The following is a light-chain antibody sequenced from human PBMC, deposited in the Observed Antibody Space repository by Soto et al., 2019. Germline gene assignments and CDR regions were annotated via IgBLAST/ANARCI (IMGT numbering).Light chain of an antibody. V-gene: IGLV1-44*01. CDR1: SSNIGTSS. Sequence: QSVLTQPHSASGTHRQRVTISCSGSSSNIGTSSVHWFQQLPGTAPKLLISTTNQRPSGVPERFSGSKSGTSASLAISGLQSEDEADYYCAAWDDSLNGHVFGTGTKVTVL. CDR3: AAWDDSLNGHV. CDR2: TTN. J-gene: IGLJ1*01.